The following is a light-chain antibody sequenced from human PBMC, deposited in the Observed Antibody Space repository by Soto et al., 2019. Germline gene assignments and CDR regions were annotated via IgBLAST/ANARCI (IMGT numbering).Light chain of an antibody. CDR3: SSYSDTSSVV. J-gene: IGLJ2*01. CDR1: SSDVGSYNL. CDR2: EGG. Sequence: QSALTQPASVSGSPGQSITISCTGSSSDVGSYNLVSWYQQHPGKAPKLMIYEGGKRPSGVSNRFSGSKSGNTASLTISILQAEDEAVYYCSSYSDTSSVVIGGGTKLTVL. V-gene: IGLV2-23*01.